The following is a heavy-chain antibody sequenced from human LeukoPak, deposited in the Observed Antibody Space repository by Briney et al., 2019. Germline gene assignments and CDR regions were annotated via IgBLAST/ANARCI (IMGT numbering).Heavy chain of an antibody. D-gene: IGHD2-2*01. CDR2: ISSRGSTM. Sequence: TGGSLRLSCTASGFTFSSYEMNWGRQAPEKGLELVSYISSRGSTMYYADSVKGRFTISRDNAKNSLYLQMNSLRAEDTAVYYCASLNTALPDYWGQGTLVTVSS. CDR1: GFTFSSYE. V-gene: IGHV3-48*03. J-gene: IGHJ4*02. CDR3: ASLNTALPDY.